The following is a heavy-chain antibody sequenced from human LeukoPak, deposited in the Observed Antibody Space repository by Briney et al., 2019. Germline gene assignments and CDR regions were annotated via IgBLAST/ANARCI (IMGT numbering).Heavy chain of an antibody. CDR3: ARALGPSWYWFDP. CDR2: MNPNSGNT. J-gene: IGHJ5*02. Sequence: ASVKVSCKASGYTFTSYDINWVRQATGQGLEWMGWMNPNSGNTGYAQKFQGRVTMTRNTSISTAYKELSSLRSEDTAVYYCARALGPSWYWFDPWGQGTLVTVSS. D-gene: IGHD6-13*01. CDR1: GYTFTSYD. V-gene: IGHV1-8*01.